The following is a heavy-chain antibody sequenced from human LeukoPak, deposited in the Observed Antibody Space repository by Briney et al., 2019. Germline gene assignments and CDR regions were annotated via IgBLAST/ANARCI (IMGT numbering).Heavy chain of an antibody. CDR1: GFTFSSYS. Sequence: GRSLRLSCAASGFTFSSYSMNWVRQARGKGLEWVSCISSSGGSVYYADSVKGRFTISRDNAKNSLYLQMNSLRAEDTAVYYCARDGDYYDSRGDAFDIWGQGAMVTVAS. V-gene: IGHV3-21*05. J-gene: IGHJ3*02. D-gene: IGHD3-22*01. CDR3: ARDGDYYDSRGDAFDI. CDR2: ISSSGGSV.